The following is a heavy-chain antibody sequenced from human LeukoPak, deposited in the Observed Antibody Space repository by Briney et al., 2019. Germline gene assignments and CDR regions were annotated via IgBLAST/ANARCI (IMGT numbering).Heavy chain of an antibody. J-gene: IGHJ4*02. CDR2: IYNSGGT. CDR3: ARASVLLSADY. Sequence: SETRSLTCTVSGGSITSSFYWSWIRQSPGKGLEWIGYIYNSGGTKYNPSLKSRLTISVDTSKNQFSLNLSSVTAADTAVYYCARASVLLSADYWGQGTLVTVSS. V-gene: IGHV4-59*01. CDR1: GGSITSSFY. D-gene: IGHD3-16*01.